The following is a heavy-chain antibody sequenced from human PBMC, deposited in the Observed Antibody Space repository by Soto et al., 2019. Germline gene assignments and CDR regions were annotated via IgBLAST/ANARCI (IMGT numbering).Heavy chain of an antibody. D-gene: IGHD3-10*01. CDR2: ISSSSSYI. CDR1: GFTFSSYS. CDR3: ARDFMVRGDPYGGAAFDI. V-gene: IGHV3-21*01. Sequence: EVQLVESGGGLVKPGGSLRLSCAASGFTFSSYSMNWVRQAPGKWLEWVSSISSSSSYIYYADSVKGRFTISRDSGKNSLYLQMNSLRAEDTAVYYCARDFMVRGDPYGGAAFDIWGQGTMVTVSS. J-gene: IGHJ3*02.